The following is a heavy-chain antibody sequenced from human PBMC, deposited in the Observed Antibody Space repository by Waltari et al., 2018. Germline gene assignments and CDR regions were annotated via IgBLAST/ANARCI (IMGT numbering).Heavy chain of an antibody. D-gene: IGHD3-10*01. CDR3: ASYYYGSGSYVDY. V-gene: IGHV4-39*07. J-gene: IGHJ4*02. Sequence: QLQLQESGPGLVKPSETLSLTCTVSGGSISSSSYYWGWIRQPPGKGLEWIGSIYYSGSTYYNPSLKSRVTISVDTSKNQFSLKLSSVTAADTAVYYCASYYYGSGSYVDYWGQGTLVTVSS. CDR2: IYYSGST. CDR1: GGSISSSSYY.